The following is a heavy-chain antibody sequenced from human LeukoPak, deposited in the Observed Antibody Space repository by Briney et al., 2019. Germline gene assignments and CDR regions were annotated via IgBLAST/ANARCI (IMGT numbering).Heavy chain of an antibody. CDR2: INPNSGDT. V-gene: IGHV1-2*02. J-gene: IGHJ3*02. CDR1: GYSFTGYN. Sequence: ASVKVSCKASGYSFTGYNMYWVRQAPGQGLEWMGWINPNSGDTNYAQKFQGRVTMTRDTSITTAYMELSRLRSDDTAMYHCVRGTSNACHIWGQGTMVTVSS. D-gene: IGHD1-1*01. CDR3: VRGTSNACHI.